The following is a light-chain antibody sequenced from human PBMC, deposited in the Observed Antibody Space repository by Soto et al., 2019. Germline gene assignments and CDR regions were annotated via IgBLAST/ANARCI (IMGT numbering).Light chain of an antibody. J-gene: IGKJ2*01. CDR2: DAS. V-gene: IGKV3D-20*01. CDR1: QSVSSSY. CDR3: QQYGSSPYT. Sequence: EIVLTQSPATLSLSPGERATLSCGASQSVSSSYLAWYQQKPGLAPRLLIYDASSRATGITDRFSGSGSGTDFTLTISRLEPEDVAVYYCQQYGSSPYTFGQGIKLEIK.